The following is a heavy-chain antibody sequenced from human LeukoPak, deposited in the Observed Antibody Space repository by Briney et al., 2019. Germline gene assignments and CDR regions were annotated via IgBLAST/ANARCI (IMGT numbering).Heavy chain of an antibody. Sequence: GGSLRLSCAASGFTFSDYWMSWIRQAPGKGLEWVANIKEDGSDKYYVDSVKGRFTISRDNAKNSLYLQMNSLRAEDTAVYYCAREPYGTVSFDYWGQGTLVTVSS. V-gene: IGHV3-7*01. CDR3: AREPYGTVSFDY. D-gene: IGHD3-10*01. J-gene: IGHJ4*02. CDR1: GFTFSDYW. CDR2: IKEDGSDK.